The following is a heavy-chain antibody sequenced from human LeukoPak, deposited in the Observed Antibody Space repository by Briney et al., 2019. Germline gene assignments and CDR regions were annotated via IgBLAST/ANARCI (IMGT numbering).Heavy chain of an antibody. CDR3: ARDLWIGELSLFDY. J-gene: IGHJ4*02. Sequence: PGGSLRLSCAASGFTFSDYYMSWIRQAPGKGLEWVSYISSSGDTLYYADSVKGRFTISRDNAKNSLYLQMNSLRAEDTAFYYCARDLWIGELSLFDYWGQGTLVTVSS. CDR2: ISSSGDTL. D-gene: IGHD3-10*01. CDR1: GFTFSDYY. V-gene: IGHV3-11*04.